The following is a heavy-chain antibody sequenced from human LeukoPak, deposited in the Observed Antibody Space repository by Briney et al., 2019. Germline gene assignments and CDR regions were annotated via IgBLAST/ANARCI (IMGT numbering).Heavy chain of an antibody. J-gene: IGHJ5*02. CDR3: ARDLERYCSSTSCYGFDP. D-gene: IGHD2-2*01. CDR2: IIPIFGTA. Sequence: SVKVSCKASGGTFSSYAISWVRQAPGQGLEWMGGIIPIFGTANYAQKFQGRVTITADESTSTAYMELSSLRSEDTAVYYCARDLERYCSSTSCYGFDPWGQGTLVTVSS. CDR1: GGTFSSYA. V-gene: IGHV1-69*01.